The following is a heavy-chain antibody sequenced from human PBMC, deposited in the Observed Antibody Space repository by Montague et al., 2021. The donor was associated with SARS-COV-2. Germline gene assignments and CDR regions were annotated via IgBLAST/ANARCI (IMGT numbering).Heavy chain of an antibody. J-gene: IGHJ5*02. CDR2: IYWDDAK. D-gene: IGHD1-14*01. CDR3: AHKLYGINRRWFDP. V-gene: IGHV2-5*02. CDR1: GVSLTTRGVG. Sequence: VKPTPTLTLTCTFSGVSLTTRGVGVGWIRQPPGKALEWLALIYWDDAKHYSPSLKSRLTITKDTSKNQVVLTMTNMDPVDTATYYCAHKLYGINRRWFDPWGQGTLVTVSS.